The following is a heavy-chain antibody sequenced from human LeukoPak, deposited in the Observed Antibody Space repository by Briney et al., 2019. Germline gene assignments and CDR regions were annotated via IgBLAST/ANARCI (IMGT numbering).Heavy chain of an antibody. D-gene: IGHD3-22*01. J-gene: IGHJ3*02. V-gene: IGHV4-31*03. CDR3: ARVRSRRSTMTGGALDI. CDR1: GGSISSGGYY. CDR2: IYYSGST. Sequence: SETLSLTCTVSGGSISSGGYYWSWIRQHPGKGLEWIGYIYYSGSTYYNPSLKSRVTISVDTSKNQFSLKLSSVTAADTAVYYCARVRSRRSTMTGGALDIWGQGTMVTVSS.